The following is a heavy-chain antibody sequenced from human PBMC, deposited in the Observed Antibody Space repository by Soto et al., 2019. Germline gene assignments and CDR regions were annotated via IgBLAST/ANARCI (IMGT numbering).Heavy chain of an antibody. CDR2: INPNSGGT. Sequence: QVQLVQSGAEVKKPGASVKVSCKASGYTFTGYYIHWVRQAPGQGLEWMGWINPNSGGTNYAQKFQGWVTMTRDTSISTVYMELNRLRSDDTAVYYCARQDTSGCRYWGQGTLVTVSS. V-gene: IGHV1-2*04. CDR3: ARQDTSGCRY. J-gene: IGHJ4*02. D-gene: IGHD6-19*01. CDR1: GYTFTGYY.